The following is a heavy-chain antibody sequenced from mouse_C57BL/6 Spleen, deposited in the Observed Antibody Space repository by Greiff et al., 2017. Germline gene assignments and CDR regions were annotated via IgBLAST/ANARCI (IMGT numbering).Heavy chain of an antibody. CDR3: ARNSSGYRAWFSY. V-gene: IGHV5-17*01. CDR1: GFTFSDYG. D-gene: IGHD3-2*02. CDR2: ISSGSSTI. Sequence: EVKLVESGGGLVKPGGSLKLSCAASGFTFSDYGMHWVRQAPEKGLEWVAYISSGSSTIYYEDTVKGRFTISRDNAKNTLFLQMTSLRSEDTAMYYCARNSSGYRAWFSYWGQGTLVTVSA. J-gene: IGHJ3*01.